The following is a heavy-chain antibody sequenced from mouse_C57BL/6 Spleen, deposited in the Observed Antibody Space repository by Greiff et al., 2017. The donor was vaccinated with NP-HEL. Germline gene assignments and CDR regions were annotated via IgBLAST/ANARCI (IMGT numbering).Heavy chain of an antibody. J-gene: IGHJ3*01. D-gene: IGHD1-1*01. CDR3: ARSAHYYGSSSLFAY. CDR2: IRNKANGYTT. Sequence: EVMLVESGGGLVQPGGSLSLSCAASGFTFTDYYMSWVRQPPGKALEWLGFIRNKANGYTTEYSASVKGRFTISRDNSQSILYLQMNALRAEDSATYYCARSAHYYGSSSLFAYWGQRTLVTVSA. V-gene: IGHV7-3*01. CDR1: GFTFTDYY.